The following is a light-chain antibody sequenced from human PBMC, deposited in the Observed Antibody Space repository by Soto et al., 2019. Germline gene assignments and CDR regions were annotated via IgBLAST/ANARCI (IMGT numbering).Light chain of an antibody. CDR1: QSMSYW. V-gene: IGKV1-5*03. CDR3: QQYNNYWGLT. J-gene: IGKJ4*01. Sequence: DIQMTQSPSTLSASVGDRVTITCRASQSMSYWLAWYQQKPGKAPKLLIYKATNLEAGVPSRFSGSGSGTEFTLTISSLLPDDFATYYCQQYNNYWGLTFGGGTRVEIK. CDR2: KAT.